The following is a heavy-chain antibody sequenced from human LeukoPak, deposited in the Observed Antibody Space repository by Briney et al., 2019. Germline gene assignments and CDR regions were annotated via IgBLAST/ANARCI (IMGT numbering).Heavy chain of an antibody. V-gene: IGHV3-23*01. D-gene: IGHD2-15*01. CDR1: GFTFSTYA. J-gene: IGHJ5*02. CDR3: ARVRVVAATSRWFDP. CDR2: ISGSGGNT. Sequence: AGGSLRLSCAASGFTFSTYAMSWVRQAPGKGLEWVSAISGSGGNTYYADSVKGRFTISRDSSKNTLYLQMNSLRAEDTAVYYCARVRVVAATSRWFDPWGQGTLVTVSS.